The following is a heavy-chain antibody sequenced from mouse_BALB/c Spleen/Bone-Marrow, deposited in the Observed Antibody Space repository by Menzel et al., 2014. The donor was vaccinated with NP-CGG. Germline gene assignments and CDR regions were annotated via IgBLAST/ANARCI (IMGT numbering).Heavy chain of an antibody. V-gene: IGHV1-69*02. Sequence: QVQLQQPGAELVKPGAPVKLSCKASGYTFTTYWMNWVKQRPGRGLEWIGRIDPSDSETHYNQKFKDKATLTVDKSSSTAYIQLSSLTSEDSAVYYCARALGDDYYYAVDYGGQGTSVTVSS. D-gene: IGHD2-4*01. CDR2: IDPSDSET. CDR3: ARALGDDYYYAVDY. J-gene: IGHJ4*01. CDR1: GYTFTTYW.